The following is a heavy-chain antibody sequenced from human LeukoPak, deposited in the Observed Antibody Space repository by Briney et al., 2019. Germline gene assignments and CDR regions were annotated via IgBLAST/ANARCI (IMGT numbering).Heavy chain of an antibody. CDR2: IYYSGST. J-gene: IGHJ4*02. D-gene: IGHD4-17*01. Sequence: PSETLSLTCTVSGGSISSYYWSWIRQPPRKGLEWIGYIYYSGSTNYNPSLKSRVTISVDTSKNQFSLKLSSVTAADTAVYYCARGQDDYGDYRLDYWGQGTLVTVSS. V-gene: IGHV4-59*01. CDR3: ARGQDDYGDYRLDY. CDR1: GGSISSYY.